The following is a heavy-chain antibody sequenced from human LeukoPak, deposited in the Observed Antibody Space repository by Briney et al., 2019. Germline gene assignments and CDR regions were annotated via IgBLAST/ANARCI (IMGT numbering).Heavy chain of an antibody. D-gene: IGHD4-11*01. Sequence: ASVKVSCKTSGYSFTDYYMHWVRQAPGQGLEWMGWINPNSGGTNYAQKFQGRVTMTRDTSISTAYMELSRLRSDDTAVYYCARADYSNYDWFDPWGQGILVTVSS. CDR3: ARADYSNYDWFDP. V-gene: IGHV1-2*02. J-gene: IGHJ5*02. CDR2: INPNSGGT. CDR1: GYSFTDYY.